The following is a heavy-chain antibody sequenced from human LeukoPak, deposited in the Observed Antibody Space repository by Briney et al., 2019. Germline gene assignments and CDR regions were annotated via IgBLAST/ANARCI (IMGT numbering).Heavy chain of an antibody. Sequence: GGSLRLSCAAAGFTFSSYAMHWVRQAPGKGLEWVAGISYDGSNKYYADSVKGRFTISRDNSENTLYLQMNSLRAEDTAVYYCAKDPGIAAADAENYFDYWGQGTLVTVSS. J-gene: IGHJ4*02. CDR3: AKDPGIAAADAENYFDY. CDR2: ISYDGSNK. D-gene: IGHD6-13*01. V-gene: IGHV3-30*04. CDR1: GFTFSSYA.